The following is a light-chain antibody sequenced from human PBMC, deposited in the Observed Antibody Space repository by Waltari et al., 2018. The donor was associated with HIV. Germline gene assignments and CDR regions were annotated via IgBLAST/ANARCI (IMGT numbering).Light chain of an antibody. J-gene: IGLJ3*02. CDR2: EGY. V-gene: IGLV3-10*01. Sequence: SYELTQAPSVSVPPEQPARITGCGPTLPFKYPFWYQQKSGQSPMGVIYEGYKRPSGILERFSGSRSGTTATLTITGAQVDDEGDYYCYSTDSSGKGVFGGGTKLTVV. CDR3: YSTDSSGKGV. CDR1: TLPFKY.